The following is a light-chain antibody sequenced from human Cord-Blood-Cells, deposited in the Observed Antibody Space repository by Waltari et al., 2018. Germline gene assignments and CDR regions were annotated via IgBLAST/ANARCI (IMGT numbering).Light chain of an antibody. Sequence: QSALTQPASVSGPPGQSITISCTGTSSDVGGYNLVSWYQQHPGKAPKLMIYEVSKRPSGVSNRFSGSKSGNTASLTISGLQAEDEADYYCCSYAGSVVFGGGTKLTVL. J-gene: IGLJ2*01. CDR3: CSYAGSVV. CDR1: SSDVGGYNL. CDR2: EVS. V-gene: IGLV2-23*02.